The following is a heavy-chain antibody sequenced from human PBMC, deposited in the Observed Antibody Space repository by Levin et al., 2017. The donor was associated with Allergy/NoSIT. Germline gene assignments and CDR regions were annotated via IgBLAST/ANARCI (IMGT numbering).Heavy chain of an antibody. J-gene: IGHJ6*02. CDR2: ISSSSSTI. D-gene: IGHD2-2*01. CDR3: ARAKRGIVVVPAAMRYYDGMDV. CDR1: GFTFSSYS. V-gene: IGHV3-48*02. Sequence: PGGSLRLSCAASGFTFSSYSMNWVRQAPGKGLEWVSYISSSSSTIYYADSVKGRFTISRDNAKNSLYLQMNSLRDEDTAVYYCARAKRGIVVVPAAMRYYDGMDVWGQGTTVTVSS.